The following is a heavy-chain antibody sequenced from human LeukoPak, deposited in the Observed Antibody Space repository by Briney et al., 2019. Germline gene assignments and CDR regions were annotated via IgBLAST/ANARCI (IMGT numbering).Heavy chain of an antibody. J-gene: IGHJ6*03. D-gene: IGHD3-22*01. V-gene: IGHV4-59*08. CDR1: SGSISSYY. CDR2: IYYSGST. Sequence: PSETLSLTCTVSSGSISSYYWSWIRQPPGKGLEWIGYIYYSGSTNYNPSLKSRVTISVDTSKNQFSLKLSSVTAADTAVYYCARRGGYYSRYYYYYMDVWGKGTTVTVSS. CDR3: ARRGGYYSRYYYYYMDV.